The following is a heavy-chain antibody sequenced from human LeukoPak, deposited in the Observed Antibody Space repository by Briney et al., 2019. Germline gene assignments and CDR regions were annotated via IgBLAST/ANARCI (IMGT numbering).Heavy chain of an antibody. V-gene: IGHV3-23*01. CDR3: AKDLTISNSGSYHRDFDY. J-gene: IGHJ4*02. Sequence: GGSLRLSCAASGFTFSSYAMSWVRQAPGKGLEWVSAISGSGGSTYYADSVKGRFTISRVNSKNTLYLQMNSLRAEDTAVYYCAKDLTISNSGSYHRDFDYWGQGTLVTVSS. D-gene: IGHD1-26*01. CDR2: ISGSGGST. CDR1: GFTFSSYA.